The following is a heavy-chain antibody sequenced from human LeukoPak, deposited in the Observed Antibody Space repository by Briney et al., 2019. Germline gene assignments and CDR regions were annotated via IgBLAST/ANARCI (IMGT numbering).Heavy chain of an antibody. CDR3: AGATATGTGRAFHY. CDR1: GESITAYC. Sequence: SETLSLTCAVYGESITAYCWTWIRQPPGKRLEWIGEVRHSGSTNYNPSLKSRVTMSVDMSKNQFSLQLKFVTAADTAVYYCAGATATGTGRAFHYWAQGNLVPVSS. V-gene: IGHV4-34*01. D-gene: IGHD3-10*01. CDR2: VRHSGST. J-gene: IGHJ4*02.